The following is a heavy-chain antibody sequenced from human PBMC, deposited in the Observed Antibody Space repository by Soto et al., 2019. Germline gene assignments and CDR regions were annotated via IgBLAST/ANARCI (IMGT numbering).Heavy chain of an antibody. CDR2: ISKDGSTK. CDR3: AKETHSSGYGSYFDY. CDR1: GFTFSSYG. Sequence: GGSLRLSCAASGFTFSSYGMHWVRQAPGKGLEWVAVISKDGSTKYDADSVKGRFTISRDNSKNTLYLQMNSLRAEDTAVYYCAKETHSSGYGSYFDYWGRGTLVTV. J-gene: IGHJ4*02. D-gene: IGHD3-22*01. V-gene: IGHV3-30*18.